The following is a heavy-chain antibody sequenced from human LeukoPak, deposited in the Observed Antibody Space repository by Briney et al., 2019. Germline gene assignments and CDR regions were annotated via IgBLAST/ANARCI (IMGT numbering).Heavy chain of an antibody. Sequence: SLXXXCXASGFTFGDYAMXXVRQAPGKGXXGGGFIRSKAYGGTTEYAASVKGRFTISRDDSKSIAYLQMNSLKTEDTAVYYCTISYSGSQQGLIYYYYYMDVWGKGTTVTVSS. D-gene: IGHD6-13*01. J-gene: IGHJ6*03. CDR2: IRSKAYGGTT. CDR3: TISYSGSQQGLIYYYYYMDV. CDR1: GFTFGDYA. V-gene: IGHV3-49*04.